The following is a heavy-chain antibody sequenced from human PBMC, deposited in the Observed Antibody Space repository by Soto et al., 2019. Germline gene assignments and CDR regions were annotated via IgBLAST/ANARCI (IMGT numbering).Heavy chain of an antibody. CDR1: GFTFSSYG. CDR3: AKGTSSSGWYVSTFDI. D-gene: IGHD6-19*01. CDR2: ISYDGSYK. Sequence: GGSLRLSCAASGFTFSSYGMHWVRQAPGKGLEWVAVISYDGSYKYYADSVKGRFTISRDNSENTLYLQVNSLRAEDTAVYYFAKGTSSSGWYVSTFDIWGQGTMVTVSS. V-gene: IGHV3-30*18. J-gene: IGHJ3*02.